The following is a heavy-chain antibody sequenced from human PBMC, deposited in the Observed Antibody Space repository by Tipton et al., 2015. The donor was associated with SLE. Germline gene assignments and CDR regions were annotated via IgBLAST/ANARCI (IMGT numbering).Heavy chain of an antibody. Sequence: SLRLSCAASGFTFTNFWMSWVRQAPGKGLEWVANIKKDASEENYVDSVKGRFTISRDNDNNLVYLQMNSLRAEDTAVYYCASIMTTKIRSDVWGQGTTVTVSS. CDR2: IKKDASEE. V-gene: IGHV3-7*01. J-gene: IGHJ6*02. CDR3: ASIMTTKIRSDV. CDR1: GFTFTNFW. D-gene: IGHD3-16*01.